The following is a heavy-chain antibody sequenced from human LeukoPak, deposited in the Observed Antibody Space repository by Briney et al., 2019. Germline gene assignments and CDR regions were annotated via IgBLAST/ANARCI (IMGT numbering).Heavy chain of an antibody. D-gene: IGHD2-8*01. CDR3: AKDEEMVPYYGMDV. CDR2: VTDSGGTT. CDR1: GFTFSTYA. V-gene: IGHV3-23*01. J-gene: IGHJ6*02. Sequence: GGSLRLSCAASGFTFSTYAMNWVRQAPGKGLEWVGAVTDSGGTTYYSDFVKGRFTISRDNSKNTVFLEMNSLRVEDTAVYYCAKDEEMVPYYGMDVWGQGTTVSVTS.